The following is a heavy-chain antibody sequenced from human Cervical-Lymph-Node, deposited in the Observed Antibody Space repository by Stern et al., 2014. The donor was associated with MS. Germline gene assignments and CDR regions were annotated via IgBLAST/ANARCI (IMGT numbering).Heavy chain of an antibody. Sequence: QLVQSGAEVKKPGSSVKVSCKASGGTFSSYALSWVRQAPGQGLEWMGGIIPLFGTANYAQKFQGRVTITADESASTAYMELSSLRSEDTAVYYCARLRSGSYYGYFQHWGQGTLVTVSS. J-gene: IGHJ1*01. V-gene: IGHV1-69*01. CDR1: GGTFSSYA. CDR3: ARLRSGSYYGYFQH. CDR2: IIPLFGTA. D-gene: IGHD1-26*01.